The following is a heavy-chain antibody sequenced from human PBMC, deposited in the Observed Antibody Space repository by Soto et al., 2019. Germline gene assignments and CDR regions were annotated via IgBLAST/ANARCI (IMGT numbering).Heavy chain of an antibody. CDR1: GFNFDDYA. CDR2: ITWSSGSI. V-gene: IGHV3-9*01. Sequence: EVQLVESGGGLVQPGWSLRLSCVASGFNFDDYAMHWVRQAPGKGLEWVSGITWSSGSIGYADSVTGRFTISRDNAKKCLYLEMNGLRVGETALYCGGRGGGAGSCRGGGFYFGLDVWGQGTTVSVSS. CDR3: GRGGGAGSCRGGGFYFGLDV. D-gene: IGHD1-26*01. J-gene: IGHJ6*02.